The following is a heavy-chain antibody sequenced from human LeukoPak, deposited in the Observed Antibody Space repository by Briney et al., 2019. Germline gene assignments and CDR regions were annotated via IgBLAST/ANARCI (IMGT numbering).Heavy chain of an antibody. V-gene: IGHV1-18*01. J-gene: IGHJ3*02. CDR1: GYTFTYYG. D-gene: IGHD2-2*01. Sequence: GASVKVSCKGSGYTFTYYGISWVRQAPGQGLEWTAWISAYSGNTNYAQNFQGRLTMTTDTSTNTAYMELRSLRSDDTAVYYCARQGYCTSPSCYARGDDAFDIWGQGTMVTVSS. CDR2: ISAYSGNT. CDR3: ARQGYCTSPSCYARGDDAFDI.